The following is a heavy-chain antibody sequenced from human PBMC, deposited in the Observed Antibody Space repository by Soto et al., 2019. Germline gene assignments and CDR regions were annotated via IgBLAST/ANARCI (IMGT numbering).Heavy chain of an antibody. Sequence: ASVKVSCKASFYRFTNYGISWVRQAPGQGLEWMGWISAYNGNTDYAQSLQGRVTMTTDTSTSTAYMELRSLRSDDTAVYYCARGVGSGTYYNQYNWFDPWGQGTLVTVSS. J-gene: IGHJ5*02. D-gene: IGHD3-10*01. CDR3: ARGVGSGTYYNQYNWFDP. CDR2: ISAYNGNT. CDR1: FYRFTNYG. V-gene: IGHV1-18*01.